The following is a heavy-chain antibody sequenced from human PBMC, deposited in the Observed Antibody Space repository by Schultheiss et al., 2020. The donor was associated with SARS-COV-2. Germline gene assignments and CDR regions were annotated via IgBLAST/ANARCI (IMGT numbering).Heavy chain of an antibody. Sequence: GGSLRLSCSASGFTFSSYAMHWVRQAPGKGLEYVSAISSNGGSTYYADSVKGRFTISRDNSKNSLYLQMNSLRAEDTAVYYCAREEGRYCSSTSCYEGRDYWGQGTLVTVSS. CDR3: AREEGRYCSSTSCYEGRDY. D-gene: IGHD2-2*01. J-gene: IGHJ4*02. CDR1: GFTFSSYA. V-gene: IGHV3-64*04. CDR2: ISSNGGST.